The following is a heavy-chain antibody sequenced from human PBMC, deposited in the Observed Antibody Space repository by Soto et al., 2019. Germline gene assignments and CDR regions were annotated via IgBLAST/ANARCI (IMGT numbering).Heavy chain of an antibody. J-gene: IGHJ4*02. CDR2: ISYDGSNK. CDR1: GFTFSSYA. V-gene: IGHV3-30-3*01. CDR3: ARDPSMIVVTAEPLDY. Sequence: PGGSLRLSCAASGFTFSSYAMHWVRQAPGKGLEWVAVISYDGSNKYYADSVKGRFTISRDNSKNTLYLQMNSLRAEDTAVYYCARDPSMIVVTAEPLDYWGQGT. D-gene: IGHD3-22*01.